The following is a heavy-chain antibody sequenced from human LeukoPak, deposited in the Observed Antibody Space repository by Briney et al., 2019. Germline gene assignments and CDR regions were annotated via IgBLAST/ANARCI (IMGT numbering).Heavy chain of an antibody. V-gene: IGHV3-7*01. CDR1: GFTFISYW. CDR2: IKQDGSEK. D-gene: IGHD1-7*01. Sequence: TGGSLRLSCGASGFTFISYWMSWVRQAPGRGREWVANIKQDGSEKDYVDSVKGRFTISRDNAKNSLYLQMTNLRAEDTAIYYCAKLGGTARFDPWGQGTLVTVSS. CDR3: AKLGGTARFDP. J-gene: IGHJ5*02.